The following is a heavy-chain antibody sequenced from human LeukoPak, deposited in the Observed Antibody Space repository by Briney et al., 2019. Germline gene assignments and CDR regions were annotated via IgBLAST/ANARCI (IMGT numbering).Heavy chain of an antibody. CDR2: ISYDGSNK. CDR1: GFTFSSYG. V-gene: IGHV3-30*03. Sequence: GGSLRLSCAASGFTFSSYGMHWVRQAPGKGLEWVADISYDGSNKYYVDSVKGRFTISRDNSKNTLDLQMNSLRAEDTAVYYCVRASRDYIWGSYRSDPKIPFEYWGQGTLVTVSS. J-gene: IGHJ4*02. CDR3: VRASRDYIWGSYRSDPKIPFEY. D-gene: IGHD3-16*02.